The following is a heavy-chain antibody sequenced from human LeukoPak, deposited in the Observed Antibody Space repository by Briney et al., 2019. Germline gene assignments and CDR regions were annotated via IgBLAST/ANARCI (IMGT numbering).Heavy chain of an antibody. V-gene: IGHV4-59*01. J-gene: IGHJ4*02. D-gene: IGHD2-15*01. Sequence: SETLSLTCTVSGGSISGYYWSWIRQPPGKGLEWIGYIHYDGSTNYNPSLKSRLTISVDTSKKQFSLRLSSVTAADTAVYYCARVFSSGGPNNFDYWGQGTLVTVSS. CDR2: IHYDGST. CDR3: ARVFSSGGPNNFDY. CDR1: GGSISGYY.